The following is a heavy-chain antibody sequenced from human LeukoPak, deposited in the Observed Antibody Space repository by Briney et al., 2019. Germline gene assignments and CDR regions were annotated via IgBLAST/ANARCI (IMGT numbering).Heavy chain of an antibody. CDR2: IIPISGTA. CDR1: GGTFSSYA. Sequence: GASVKVSCKASGGTFSSYAISWVRQAPGQGLEWMGGIIPISGTANYAQKFQGRVTITADESTSTAYMELSSLRSEDTAVYYCARDGVSGYTPFDYWGQGTLVTVSS. V-gene: IGHV1-69*13. CDR3: ARDGVSGYTPFDY. J-gene: IGHJ4*02. D-gene: IGHD5-24*01.